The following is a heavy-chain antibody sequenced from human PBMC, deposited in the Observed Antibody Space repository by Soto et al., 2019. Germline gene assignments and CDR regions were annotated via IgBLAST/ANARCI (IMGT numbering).Heavy chain of an antibody. D-gene: IGHD1-1*01. CDR1: GGSFRIINNYY. J-gene: IGHJ3*02. Sequence: QVQLQQWGAGLLKPSETLSLTSAVYGGSFRIINNYYWSWLRQPPGKGRGWIGEMSHSGGTHFNPSLKSRVTISVDTSKNQFSLKMSSVTAADTALYYCARVERGTATTVVDAFDIWGPGTMVTVSS. CDR3: ARVERGTATTVVDAFDI. CDR2: MSHSGGT. V-gene: IGHV4-34*01.